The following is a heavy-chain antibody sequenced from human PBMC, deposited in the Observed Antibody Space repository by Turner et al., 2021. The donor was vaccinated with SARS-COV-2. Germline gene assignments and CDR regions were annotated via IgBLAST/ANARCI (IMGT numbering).Heavy chain of an antibody. CDR1: GGSISSKS. Sequence: QVPLQESGPGLVRPSETLSLTCTVSGGSISSKSWSWIRQSPGRGLEWIGYFYKIGSIDYNPTLRSRVTISVDTSKNQLSLNLISVTAADTAVYYCARHQGSASGYDHGMNVWGQGTAVIVSS. J-gene: IGHJ6*02. V-gene: IGHV4-59*08. CDR3: ARHQGSASGYDHGMNV. D-gene: IGHD1-26*01. CDR2: FYKIGSI.